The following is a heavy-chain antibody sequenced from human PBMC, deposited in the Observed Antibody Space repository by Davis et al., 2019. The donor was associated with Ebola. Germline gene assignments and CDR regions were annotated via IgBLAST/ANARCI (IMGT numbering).Heavy chain of an antibody. CDR2: FYAGGST. J-gene: IGHJ5*01. CDR3: ARVNAVTGYSRFDS. CDR1: GGSFSGYY. V-gene: IGHV3-53*01. Sequence: PSETLSLTCAVYGGSFSGYYWSWVRQAPGKGLEWVSVFYAGGSTYYAESVKGRFTISRDNAKNSLYLRLNSLRAEDTALYHCARVNAVTGYSRFDSWGQGTLVTVSS. D-gene: IGHD3-9*01.